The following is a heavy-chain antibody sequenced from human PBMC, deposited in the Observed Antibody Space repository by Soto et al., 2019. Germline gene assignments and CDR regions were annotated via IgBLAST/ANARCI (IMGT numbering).Heavy chain of an antibody. CDR1: GYTFTSYG. D-gene: IGHD4-17*01. CDR3: AVLLRGQIAWYDAFDI. CDR2: ISAYNGNT. Sequence: ASVKVSCKASGYTFTSYGISWVRQAPGQGLEWMGWISAYNGNTNYAQKLQGRVTMTTDTSTSTAYMELRSLRSDDTAVYYCAVLLRGQIAWYDAFDIWGLVTMVTVSS. V-gene: IGHV1-18*01. J-gene: IGHJ3*02.